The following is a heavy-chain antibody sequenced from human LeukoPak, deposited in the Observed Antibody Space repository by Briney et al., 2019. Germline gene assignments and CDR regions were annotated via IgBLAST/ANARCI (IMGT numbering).Heavy chain of an antibody. D-gene: IGHD2-21*02. Sequence: GGSLRLSCAASGFIFSNAWMSWVRRAPGKGLEWVARIKGNTDGGTTDYAAPVNGRFTISRDDSENTVYLQMNSLKIEDTAVYYCSGHMTSADYWGQGTLVTVSS. CDR3: SGHMTSADY. CDR2: IKGNTDGGTT. J-gene: IGHJ4*02. V-gene: IGHV3-15*01. CDR1: GFIFSNAW.